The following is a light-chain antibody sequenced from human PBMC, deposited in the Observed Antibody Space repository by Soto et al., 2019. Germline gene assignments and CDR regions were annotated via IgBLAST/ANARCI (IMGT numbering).Light chain of an antibody. CDR2: GAS. CDR3: QHDCSSPFT. CDR1: QSVSSSY. Sequence: EIVLTQSPGTLSLSPGERATLSCRASQSVSSSYLAWYQEKPGQAPRLLIYGASSRATGIPDRFSGSGSGTASTLTISRLEPDDFAVYYCQHDCSSPFTFGPGTKVDI. J-gene: IGKJ3*01. V-gene: IGKV3-20*01.